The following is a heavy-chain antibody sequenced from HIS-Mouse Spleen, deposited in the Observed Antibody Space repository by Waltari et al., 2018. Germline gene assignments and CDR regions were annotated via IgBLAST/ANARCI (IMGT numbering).Heavy chain of an antibody. D-gene: IGHD6-13*01. J-gene: IGHJ2*01. CDR2: IYYRGST. Sequence: QLQLQESGPGLVKPSETLSLTCTVSGGSISSSSYYWGWIRQPPGKGLEWIGSIYYRGSTYDNPSIKGRVTISVDTSKNQFSLKLSSVTAADTAVYYCAREIPYSSSWYDWYFDLWGRGTLVTVSS. CDR3: AREIPYSSSWYDWYFDL. V-gene: IGHV4-39*07. CDR1: GGSISSSSYY.